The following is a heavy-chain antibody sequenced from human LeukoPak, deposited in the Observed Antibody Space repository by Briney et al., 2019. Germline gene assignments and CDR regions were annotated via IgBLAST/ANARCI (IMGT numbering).Heavy chain of an antibody. Sequence: SSETLSLTCSVSDGSINTYFWSWIRQPAGKGLEWIGRIDSSGSTSLNPSLKSRVTISQDKSKKQFSLKLSSVTAADTAVYYCATGGYSAWCDYWGHGTQVIVSS. CDR3: ATGGYSAWCDY. D-gene: IGHD6-19*01. CDR1: DGSINTYF. V-gene: IGHV4-4*07. J-gene: IGHJ4*01. CDR2: IDSSGST.